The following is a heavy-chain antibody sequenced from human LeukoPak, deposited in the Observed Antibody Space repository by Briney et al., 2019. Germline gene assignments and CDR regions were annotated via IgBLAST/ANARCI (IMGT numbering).Heavy chain of an antibody. CDR2: IIPIFGTA. Sequence: ASVKVSCKASGGTFSSYAISWVRQAPGQGLEWMGRIIPIFGTANYAQKFQGRVTITTDESTSTAYMELSSLRSEDTAVYYYARDWEPYCTNGVCPFDYWGQGTLVTVSS. V-gene: IGHV1-69*05. D-gene: IGHD2-8*01. CDR3: ARDWEPYCTNGVCPFDY. J-gene: IGHJ4*02. CDR1: GGTFSSYA.